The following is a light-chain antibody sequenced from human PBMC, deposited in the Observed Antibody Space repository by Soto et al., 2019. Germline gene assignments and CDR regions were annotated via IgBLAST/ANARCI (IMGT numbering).Light chain of an antibody. CDR1: SSNIGSNT. V-gene: IGLV1-44*01. CDR3: AAWDDRLDVYV. Sequence: QSVLTQPPSASGTPGQIVAISCSGSSSNIGSNTVTWYQQLPGTAPKLLIYSTSQRSSGVPGRFSGSKSGASASLSISGLQSEDEADYYCAAWDDRLDVYVFGTGTTLTVL. J-gene: IGLJ1*01. CDR2: STS.